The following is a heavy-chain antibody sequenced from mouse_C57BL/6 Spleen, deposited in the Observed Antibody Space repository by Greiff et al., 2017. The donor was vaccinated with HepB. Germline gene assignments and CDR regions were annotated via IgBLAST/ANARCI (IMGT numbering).Heavy chain of an antibody. Sequence: DVQLVESGGGLVQPGGSLSLSCAASGFTFTAYYMSWVRQPPGKALEWLGFIRNKANGYTTEYSASVKGRFTISRDNSKSILYLQMNALRAEDSATYYCARNWDADYWGQGTTLTVSS. CDR2: IRNKANGYTT. V-gene: IGHV7-3*01. CDR1: GFTFTAYY. J-gene: IGHJ2*01. CDR3: ARNWDADY. D-gene: IGHD4-1*01.